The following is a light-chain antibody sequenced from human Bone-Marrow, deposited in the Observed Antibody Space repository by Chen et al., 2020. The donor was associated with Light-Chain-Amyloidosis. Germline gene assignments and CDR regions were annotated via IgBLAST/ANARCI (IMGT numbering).Light chain of an antibody. Sequence: SVLTQPPSASGTPGQRVTISRSGSSSNIGSNTANWYQQLPGTAPKLLMFSNDQRPSGVPDRFSGSKSGTSASLAISGLQSEDEAEYYCATWDDSLKVIGGGTKLTVL. J-gene: IGLJ3*02. CDR2: SND. CDR1: SSNIGSNT. CDR3: ATWDDSLKV. V-gene: IGLV1-44*01.